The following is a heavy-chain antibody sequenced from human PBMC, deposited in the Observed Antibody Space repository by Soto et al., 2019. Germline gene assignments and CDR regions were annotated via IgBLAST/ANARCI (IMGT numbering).Heavy chain of an antibody. Sequence: GGSLRLSCAASGFTFSSYGMHWVRQAPGKGLEWVAVISYDGSNKYYADSVKGRFTISRDSSKNTLYLQMNSLRAEDTAVYYCAKDPLHIAAAGTRPEPSYYYYYGMDVWGQGTTVTVSS. CDR3: AKDPLHIAAAGTRPEPSYYYYYGMDV. J-gene: IGHJ6*02. CDR2: ISYDGSNK. D-gene: IGHD6-13*01. CDR1: GFTFSSYG. V-gene: IGHV3-30*18.